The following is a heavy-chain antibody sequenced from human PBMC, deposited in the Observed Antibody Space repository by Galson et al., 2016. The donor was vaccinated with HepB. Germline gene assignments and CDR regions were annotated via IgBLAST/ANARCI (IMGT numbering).Heavy chain of an antibody. J-gene: IGHJ4*02. Sequence: TLSLTCSVSGGSIISKNYYWSWIRQPAGKGLEWIGLIDTSGTTNYNPPLRSRVLISLGASENRFPLRLNSVTASDTAVYYCARVVPALLDYYFDYWGQGALVTVSS. D-gene: IGHD2-21*02. V-gene: IGHV4-61*02. CDR3: ARVVPALLDYYFDY. CDR1: GGSIISKNYY. CDR2: IDTSGTT.